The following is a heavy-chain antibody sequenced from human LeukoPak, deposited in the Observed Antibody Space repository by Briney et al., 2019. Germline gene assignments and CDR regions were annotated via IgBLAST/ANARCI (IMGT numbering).Heavy chain of an antibody. D-gene: IGHD2-2*01. J-gene: IGHJ5*02. Sequence: PSETLSLTCAVYGGSFSGYYWSWIRQPPGKGLEWIGEINHSGSTNYNPSLKSRVTISVDTSKNQFSLKLSSVTAADTAVYYCARGQRYQLLLRFNWFDPWGQGTLVTVSS. V-gene: IGHV4-34*01. CDR1: GGSFSGYY. CDR3: ARGQRYQLLLRFNWFDP. CDR2: INHSGST.